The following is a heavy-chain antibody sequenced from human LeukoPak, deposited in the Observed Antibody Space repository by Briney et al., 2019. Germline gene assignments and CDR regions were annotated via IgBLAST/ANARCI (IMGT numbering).Heavy chain of an antibody. CDR3: ARGIAAAANVFDY. D-gene: IGHD6-13*01. CDR2: IIPILGIA. V-gene: IGHV1-69*04. J-gene: IGHJ4*02. CDR1: RGTFSSYA. Sequence: SVKVSCKASRGTFSSYAISWVRQAPGQGLEWMGRIIPILGIANYAQKFQGRVTITADKSTSTAYMELSSLRSEDTAVYYCARGIAAAANVFDYWGQGTLVTVSS.